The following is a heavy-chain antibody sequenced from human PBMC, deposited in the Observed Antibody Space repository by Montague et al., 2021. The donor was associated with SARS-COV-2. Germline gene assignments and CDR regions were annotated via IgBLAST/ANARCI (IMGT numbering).Heavy chain of an antibody. CDR1: GGPFSGYY. J-gene: IGHJ4*02. D-gene: IGHD4-23*01. Sequence: SETLSLTCAVYGGPFSGYYWTWIRQSPGKGLEWIAEINHSGTTNYNFNPSLRSRVTISVDTSKSQFSLKLSSVTAADTGVYYCARWDPQTLTLIGLRGKSANDYWGQGTLVTVSS. CDR2: INHSGTT. CDR3: ARWDPQTLTLIGLRGKSANDY. V-gene: IGHV4-34*01.